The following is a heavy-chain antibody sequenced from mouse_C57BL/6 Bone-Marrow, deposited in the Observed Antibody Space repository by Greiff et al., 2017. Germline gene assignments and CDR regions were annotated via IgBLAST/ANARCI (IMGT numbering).Heavy chain of an antibody. Sequence: VQLQQSGAELVRPGTSVKVSCKASGYAFTNYLIEWVKQRPGQGLEWIGVINPGSGGTNYNEKFKGKATLTADKSSSTAYLQLSSLTSEDSAVYFCATTGTGWFAYWGKGTLVTVSA. CDR1: GYAFTNYL. J-gene: IGHJ3*01. V-gene: IGHV1-54*01. CDR2: INPGSGGT. D-gene: IGHD4-1*02. CDR3: ATTGTGWFAY.